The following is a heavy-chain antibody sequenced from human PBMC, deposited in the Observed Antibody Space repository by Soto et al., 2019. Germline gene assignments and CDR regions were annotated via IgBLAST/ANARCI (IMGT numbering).Heavy chain of an antibody. CDR1: GCSINSYDHY. Sequence: TLSLTCTVSGCSINSYDHYWSWIRQHPGKGLEWIAYIYYAGSTYHNPSLERRAAISLSASKNQFSLKLTSVTAADTAIYYCASSSSTWRRFEYWGQGTLVTVSS. CDR3: ASSSSTWRRFEY. J-gene: IGHJ1*01. D-gene: IGHD6-13*01. V-gene: IGHV4-31*03. CDR2: IYYAGST.